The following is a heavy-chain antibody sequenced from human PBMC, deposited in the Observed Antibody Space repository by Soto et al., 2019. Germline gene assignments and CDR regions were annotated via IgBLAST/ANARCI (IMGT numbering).Heavy chain of an antibody. Sequence: SETLSLTCSVSGAALNSGNYYWSWIRQVPGKGLEWIGHIYVTGAVDYNPSLRDRITISQDTSERQFSLNLRLVTAADTAVYYCARLRIATNNYKWFDSFRRRTLGTVAS. D-gene: IGHD2-21*01. CDR2: IYVTGAV. CDR3: ARLRIATNNYKWFDS. V-gene: IGHV4-31*03. CDR1: GAALNSGNYY. J-gene: IGHJ5*01.